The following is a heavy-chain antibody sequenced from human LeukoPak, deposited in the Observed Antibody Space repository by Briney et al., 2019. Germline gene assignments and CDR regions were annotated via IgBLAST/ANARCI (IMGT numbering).Heavy chain of an antibody. CDR1: GYTFTGDY. Sequence: GASVKVSCKASGYTFTGDYIHWVRQAPGQGLGWMGWINPNSGGTTYSQKFQGRVTMTRDTSISTAYMELSSLRSDDTAVYYCSSGSGPYYFDCWGQGTLVTVSS. CDR2: INPNSGGT. CDR3: SSGSGPYYFDC. D-gene: IGHD3-10*01. J-gene: IGHJ4*02. V-gene: IGHV1-2*02.